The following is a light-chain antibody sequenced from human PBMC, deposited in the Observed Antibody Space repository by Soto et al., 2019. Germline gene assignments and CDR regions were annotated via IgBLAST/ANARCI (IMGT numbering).Light chain of an antibody. J-gene: IGKJ1*01. V-gene: IGKV3-11*01. CDR1: QSISNY. Sequence: EIVLTQSPATLSLSPGERATLSCRASQSISNYLAWYQLKPGQAPRLLIYDASSRATGIPARFSGSGSGTDFTLTISSLEPEDFAVYFCQLRSNWPPTWTFGQGTKVKIK. CDR2: DAS. CDR3: QLRSNWPPTWT.